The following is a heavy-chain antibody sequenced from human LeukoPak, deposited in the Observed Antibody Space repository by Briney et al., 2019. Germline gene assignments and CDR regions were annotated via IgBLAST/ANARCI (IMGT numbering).Heavy chain of an antibody. J-gene: IGHJ3*02. D-gene: IGHD5-18*01. CDR1: GFTFSNFA. Sequence: GGSLRLSCAASGFTFSNFAMSWVRQVPEKGLEWASTIRGGGAGAHYADSVKGRFTISRDNSKNTLYVEMNSLRAEDTAVYFCAKASYSYGNDAFDIWGQGTKVTVSS. CDR2: IRGGGAGA. V-gene: IGHV3-23*01. CDR3: AKASYSYGNDAFDI.